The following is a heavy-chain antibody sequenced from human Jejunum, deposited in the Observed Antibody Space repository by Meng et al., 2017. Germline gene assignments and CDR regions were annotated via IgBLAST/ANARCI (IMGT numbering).Heavy chain of an antibody. J-gene: IGHJ6*02. CDR2: IRSKTYGGTT. Sequence: GGSLRLSCTTSGFTFAYYTMTWVRQAPGKGLEWVGFIRSKTYGGTTEYAASVKGRFAISRDDSKSIAYLQMNGLKSEDTATYYCTRDLANLHHYGMDVWGQGTTVTVSS. V-gene: IGHV3-49*04. D-gene: IGHD1-14*01. CDR3: TRDLANLHHYGMDV. CDR1: GFTFAYYT.